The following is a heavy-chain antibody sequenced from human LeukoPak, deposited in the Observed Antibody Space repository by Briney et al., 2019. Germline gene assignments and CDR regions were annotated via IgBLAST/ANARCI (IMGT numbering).Heavy chain of an antibody. CDR3: ARSYSYSFWVPLDY. V-gene: IGHV3-21*01. D-gene: IGHD5-18*01. CDR2: ITSSSTNI. J-gene: IGHJ4*02. CDR1: GFTFSTYS. Sequence: SGGPLRLSCAASGFTFSTYSMHWVRQAPGKGLEWVSSITSSSTNIYYADSVKGRFTISRDNAKNSLYLQMNSPRAKDTAVYYCARSYSYSFWVPLDYWGQGTLVTVSS.